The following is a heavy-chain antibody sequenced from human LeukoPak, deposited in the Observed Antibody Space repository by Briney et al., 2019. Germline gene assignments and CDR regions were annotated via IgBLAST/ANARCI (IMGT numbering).Heavy chain of an antibody. CDR2: INHSGST. Sequence: PSETLSLTCAVYGGSFSGYYWSWIRQPPGKGLEWIGEINHSGSTNYNPSLKSRVTISVDTSKNQFSLKLSSVTAADTAVYYCARGATHTMAPGEDYWGQGTLVTVSS. D-gene: IGHD3-10*01. J-gene: IGHJ4*02. CDR3: ARGATHTMAPGEDY. CDR1: GGSFSGYY. V-gene: IGHV4-34*01.